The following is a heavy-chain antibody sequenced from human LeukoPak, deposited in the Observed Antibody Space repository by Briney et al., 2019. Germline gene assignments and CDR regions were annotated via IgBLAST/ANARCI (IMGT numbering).Heavy chain of an antibody. CDR3: ASGIAVAGTVDY. D-gene: IGHD6-19*01. V-gene: IGHV4-59*01. Sequence: SETLSLTCTVSGGSISSYYWSWIRQPPGEGLEWIGYIYYSGSTNYNPSLKSRVTISVDTSKTQFSLKLISVTAADTAVYYCASGIAVAGTVDYWGQGTLVTVSS. J-gene: IGHJ4*02. CDR2: IYYSGST. CDR1: GGSISSYY.